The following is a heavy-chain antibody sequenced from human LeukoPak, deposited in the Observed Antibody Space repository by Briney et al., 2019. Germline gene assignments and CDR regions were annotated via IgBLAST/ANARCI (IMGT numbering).Heavy chain of an antibody. D-gene: IGHD6-19*01. J-gene: IGHJ4*02. Sequence: GGSLRLSCAPSGFTFSSYWMSWVRQAPGKGLEWVANIKQDGSEKYYVDSVKGRFTISRDNAKNSLYLQMNSLRAEDTAVYYCARGSSGWYVPNYWGQGTLVTVSS. CDR2: IKQDGSEK. CDR3: ARGSSGWYVPNY. CDR1: GFTFSSYW. V-gene: IGHV3-7*01.